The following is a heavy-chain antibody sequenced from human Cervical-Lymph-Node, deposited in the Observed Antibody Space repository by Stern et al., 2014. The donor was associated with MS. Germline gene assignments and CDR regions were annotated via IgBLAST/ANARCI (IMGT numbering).Heavy chain of an antibody. J-gene: IGHJ4*02. D-gene: IGHD3-10*01. CDR3: ARDLRSSGVFDS. CDR1: GFTFNNYY. V-gene: IGHV3-74*01. CDR2: TSDDGSDT. Sequence: DQLVQSGGGLVQPGGSLRLSCAASGFTFNNYYMHWVRQAPGMGLVWVSRTSDDGSDTSYADSVKGRFTISRDNAKNTLYLQMNSLRVEDAAVYYCARDLRSSGVFDSWGQRALVTVSS.